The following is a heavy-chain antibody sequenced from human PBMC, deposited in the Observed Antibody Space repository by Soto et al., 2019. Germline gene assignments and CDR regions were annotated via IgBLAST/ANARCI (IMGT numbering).Heavy chain of an antibody. J-gene: IGHJ4*02. CDR2: ISYDGSNK. D-gene: IGHD2-15*01. CDR3: AGGQCYFDY. Sequence: QVQLVESGGGVVQPGRSLRLSCAASGFPFSSYGMHWVRQAPGKGLEWVALISYDGSNKFYADSVKGRFTISRDNSKNTLYLQMSSLRAEDLAVYYCAGGQCYFDYCGQGTVVSVSS. V-gene: IGHV3-30*03. CDR1: GFPFSSYG.